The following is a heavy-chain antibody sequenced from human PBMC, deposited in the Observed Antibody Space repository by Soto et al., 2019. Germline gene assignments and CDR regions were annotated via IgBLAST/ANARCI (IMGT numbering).Heavy chain of an antibody. V-gene: IGHV4-34*01. Sequence: SDTLSLTCAAYGGSFSGYYWSWIRQPPGKGLEWIGEINHSGSTNYNPSLKSRVTISVDTSKNQFSLKLSSVTAADTAVYYCARGLGGEILWFGELLPQAQDYGMDVWGQGTTVT. CDR3: ARGLGGEILWFGELLPQAQDYGMDV. J-gene: IGHJ6*02. CDR1: GGSFSGYY. D-gene: IGHD3-10*01. CDR2: INHSGST.